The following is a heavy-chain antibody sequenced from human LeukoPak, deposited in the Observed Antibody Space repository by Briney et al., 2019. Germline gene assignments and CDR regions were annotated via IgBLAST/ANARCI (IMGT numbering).Heavy chain of an antibody. CDR1: GGSISSGGYS. V-gene: IGHV4-30-2*01. Sequence: PSETLSLTCAVSGGSISSGGYSWSWIRQPPGKGLEWIGYIYHSGSTYYNPSLKSRVTISVDRSKNQFSLKLSSVTAADTAVYYCASFSYYGSGSPSGYWGQGTLVTVSS. CDR2: IYHSGST. D-gene: IGHD3-10*01. CDR3: ASFSYYGSGSPSGY. J-gene: IGHJ4*02.